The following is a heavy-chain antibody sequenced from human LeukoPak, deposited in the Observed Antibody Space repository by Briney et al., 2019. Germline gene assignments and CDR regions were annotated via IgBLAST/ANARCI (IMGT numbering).Heavy chain of an antibody. J-gene: IGHJ3*02. CDR3: ARDRSLLWFWEYGPHDAFDI. Sequence: SETLSLTCAVYGGSFSGYYWSWIRQPPGKGLEWIGEINHSGSTYYNPSLKSRVTISVDTSKNQFSLKLSSVTAADTAVYYCARDRSLLWFWEYGPHDAFDIWGQGTMVTVSS. V-gene: IGHV4-34*01. CDR2: INHSGST. D-gene: IGHD3-10*01. CDR1: GGSFSGYY.